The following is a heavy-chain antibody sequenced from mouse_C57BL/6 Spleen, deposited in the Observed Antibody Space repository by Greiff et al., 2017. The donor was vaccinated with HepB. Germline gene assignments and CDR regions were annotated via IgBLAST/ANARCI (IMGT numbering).Heavy chain of an antibody. Sequence: EVQLQQSGPELVKPGASVKISCKASGYTFTDYYMNWVKQSHGKSLEWIGDINPNNGGTSYNQKFKGKATLTVDKSSSTAYMELRSLTSEDSAVYYCARLKFPYDYGSSYVLDYWGQGTTLTVSS. CDR1: GYTFTDYY. CDR2: INPNNGGT. J-gene: IGHJ2*01. V-gene: IGHV1-26*01. D-gene: IGHD1-1*01. CDR3: ARLKFPYDYGSSYVLDY.